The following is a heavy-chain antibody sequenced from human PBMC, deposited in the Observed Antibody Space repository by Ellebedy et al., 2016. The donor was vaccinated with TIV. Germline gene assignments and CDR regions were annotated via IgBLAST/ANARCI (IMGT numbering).Heavy chain of an antibody. D-gene: IGHD1-7*01. CDR1: GGTFSSYA. CDR2: IIPIFGTA. CDR3: ARGVGVTGTTGSFDY. J-gene: IGHJ4*02. Sequence: SVKVSCXASGGTFSSYAISWVRQAPGQGLEWMGGIIPIFGTANYAQKFQGRVTITADKSTSTAYMELSSLRSEDTAVYYCARGVGVTGTTGSFDYWGQGTLVTVSS. V-gene: IGHV1-69*06.